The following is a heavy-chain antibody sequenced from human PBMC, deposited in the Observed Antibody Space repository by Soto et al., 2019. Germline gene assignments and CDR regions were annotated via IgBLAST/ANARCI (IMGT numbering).Heavy chain of an antibody. Sequence: ASVKVSCKASGYTFTSYAMRWVRQAPGQRLEWMGWSNAGNGNTKYSQKFQGRVTITRDTSASTAYMELSSLRSEDTGVYYCARYWDDSSGYYYVFDDWGQGTLVTVSS. J-gene: IGHJ4*02. D-gene: IGHD3-22*01. CDR1: GYTFTSYA. V-gene: IGHV1-3*01. CDR3: ARYWDDSSGYYYVFDD. CDR2: SNAGNGNT.